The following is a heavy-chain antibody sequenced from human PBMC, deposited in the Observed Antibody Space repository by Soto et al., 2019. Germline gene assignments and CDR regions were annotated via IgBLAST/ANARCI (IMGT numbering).Heavy chain of an antibody. V-gene: IGHV3-30-3*01. CDR1: GCTFSSHS. J-gene: IGHJ4*02. Sequence: QVQLVESVGGVVQPGMSLRLSCAASGCTFSSHSIQWVRQTPGKGLEWVAVISYEGSIKYYADSVRGRFTISRDNSKNTLYLQMNSLRPEDTALYYCAREWSTSGDLDYWGQGTLVIVSS. CDR2: ISYEGSIK. CDR3: AREWSTSGDLDY. D-gene: IGHD3-10*01.